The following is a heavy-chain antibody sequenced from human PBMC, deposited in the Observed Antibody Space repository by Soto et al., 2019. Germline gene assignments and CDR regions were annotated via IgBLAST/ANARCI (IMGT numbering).Heavy chain of an antibody. CDR2: IDGSGGIT. V-gene: IGHV3-23*01. Sequence: QLLQSGGGLVQPGGSLTLSCAASGFTFGTTDMSWARQAPGEGLEWVSTIDGSGGITYYADSVKGRFTISRDNSRNTVYLKMNSLRGDDTAMYYCVKNSGWFNTWGQGALVTVSS. J-gene: IGHJ5*02. CDR3: VKNSGWFNT. D-gene: IGHD3-10*01. CDR1: GFTFGTTD.